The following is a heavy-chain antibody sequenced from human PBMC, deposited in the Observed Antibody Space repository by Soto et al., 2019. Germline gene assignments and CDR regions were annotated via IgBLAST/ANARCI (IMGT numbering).Heavy chain of an antibody. CDR2: ISYDGSNK. J-gene: IGHJ5*02. CDR1: GFSFSSHC. D-gene: IGHD4-17*01. V-gene: IGHV3-30*18. Sequence: GGAPRLSCAAPGFSFSSHCMHWGRQGTGQGLGGVAVISYDGSNKYYADSVKGRFTISRDNSKNTLYLQMNSLRAEDTAVYYCAKDLGPFLNYGDNEISWFDPWGQGTLVTVSS. CDR3: AKDLGPFLNYGDNEISWFDP.